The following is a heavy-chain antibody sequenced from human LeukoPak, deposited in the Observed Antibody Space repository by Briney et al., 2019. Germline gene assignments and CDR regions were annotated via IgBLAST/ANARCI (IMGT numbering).Heavy chain of an antibody. CDR1: GFTFFNYA. CDR2: ISGSGGRT. D-gene: IGHD6-13*01. V-gene: IGHV3-23*01. CDR3: AKKVQQLVPAPFDY. Sequence: PGGSLRLSCAASGFTFFNYAMSWVRQAPGEGLEWVSVISGSGGRTYYADSVKGRFTISRDNSKNTLYLQMNSLRAEDTATYYCAKKVQQLVPAPFDYWGQGTLVTVSS. J-gene: IGHJ4*02.